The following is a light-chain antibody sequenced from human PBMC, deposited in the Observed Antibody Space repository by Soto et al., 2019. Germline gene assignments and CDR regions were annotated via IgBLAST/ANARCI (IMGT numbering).Light chain of an antibody. Sequence: QSALTQPASVSGSPGQSITISCTGTSSDVGKYNLVSWYQQYPGKAPKLMIYDVSNRPSGVSNRFSGSKSGSTASLTISGLQAEDEADYYCSAYTTSIALYVFGAGTKVTVL. CDR1: SSDVGKYNL. CDR3: SAYTTSIALYV. J-gene: IGLJ1*01. CDR2: DVS. V-gene: IGLV2-14*02.